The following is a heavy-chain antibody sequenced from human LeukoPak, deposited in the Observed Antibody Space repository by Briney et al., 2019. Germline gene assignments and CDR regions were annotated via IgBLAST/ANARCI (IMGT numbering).Heavy chain of an antibody. V-gene: IGHV3-30*03. CDR3: ARRAGAYSHPYDY. CDR2: ISYDGGNI. D-gene: IGHD4/OR15-4a*01. Sequence: LTGGSLRLSCAASGFIFSSYGMHWVRQAPGKGLEWVAVISYDGGNISYTDSVKGRFTISRDNSKNTLYLQMNSLRAEDTAVYYCARRAGAYSHPYDYWGQGTLVTVSS. CDR1: GFIFSSYG. J-gene: IGHJ4*02.